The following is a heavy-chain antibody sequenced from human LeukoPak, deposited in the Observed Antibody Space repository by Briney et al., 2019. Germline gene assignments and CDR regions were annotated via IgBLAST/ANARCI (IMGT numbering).Heavy chain of an antibody. V-gene: IGHV3-15*01. CDR2: IKSKTDGGTT. CDR1: GFTVSSNY. Sequence: GGSLRLSWAASGFTVSSNYMSWVRQAPGKGLEWVGRIKSKTDGGTTDYAAPVKGRFTISRDDSKNTLYLQMNSLKTEDTAVYYCTTDYPPGGDRGQGTLVTVSS. D-gene: IGHD3-16*01. CDR3: TTDYPPGGD. J-gene: IGHJ4*02.